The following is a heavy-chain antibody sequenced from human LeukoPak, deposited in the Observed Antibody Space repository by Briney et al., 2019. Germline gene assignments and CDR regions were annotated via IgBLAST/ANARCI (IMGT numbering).Heavy chain of an antibody. D-gene: IGHD2-15*01. CDR3: ARVWSRSGGSHLGY. V-gene: IGHV3-21*01. CDR1: GFTFSSYS. CDR2: ISSSSSYI. Sequence: GGSLRLSCAASGFTFSSYSMNWVRQAPGKGLEWVSSISSSSSYIYYADSVKGRFTISRDNAKNSLYLQMNSLRAEDTAVYYCARVWSRSGGSHLGYWGQGTLVTVSS. J-gene: IGHJ4*02.